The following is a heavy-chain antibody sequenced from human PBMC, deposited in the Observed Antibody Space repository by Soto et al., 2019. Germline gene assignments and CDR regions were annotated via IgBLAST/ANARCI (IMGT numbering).Heavy chain of an antibody. Sequence: GGSLRLSCAASGFTFSRYGMHWVRQAPGKGLEWVAVISYDGNNKYYEDSVKGRFNISRDNSKNTLYLQMNSLRAEDTAVYYCAKDVNYDFWSCYGWVYYYGMDVWGQGTTVTVSS. D-gene: IGHD3-3*01. J-gene: IGHJ6*02. CDR1: GFTFSRYG. CDR3: AKDVNYDFWSCYGWVYYYGMDV. CDR2: ISYDGNNK. V-gene: IGHV3-30*18.